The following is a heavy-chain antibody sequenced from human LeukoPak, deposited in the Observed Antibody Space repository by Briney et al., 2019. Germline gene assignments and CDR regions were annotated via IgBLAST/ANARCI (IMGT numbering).Heavy chain of an antibody. CDR1: GGTFSSFA. CDR3: ARRESIAARPIRYNWFDP. D-gene: IGHD6-6*01. CDR2: IIPIFGTA. Sequence: SVKVSCKASGGTFSSFAISWVRQAPGQGLEWMGGIIPIFGTANYAQKFQGRVTITADESTSTAYMELSSLRSEDTAVYYCARRESIAARPIRYNWFDPWGQGTLVTVSS. J-gene: IGHJ5*02. V-gene: IGHV1-69*13.